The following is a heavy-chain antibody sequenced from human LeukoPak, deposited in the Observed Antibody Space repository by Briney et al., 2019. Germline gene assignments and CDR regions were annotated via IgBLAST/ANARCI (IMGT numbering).Heavy chain of an antibody. CDR2: INHSGST. Sequence: PSETLSLTCAVYGGSFSGYYWSWIRQPPGKGLEWIGEINHSGSTNYNPSLKSRVTISVDTSKNQFSLKLSSVTAADTAVYYCATTYYSSFEYWGQGTLVTVPS. J-gene: IGHJ4*02. V-gene: IGHV4-34*01. D-gene: IGHD3-10*01. CDR1: GGSFSGYY. CDR3: ATTYYSSFEY.